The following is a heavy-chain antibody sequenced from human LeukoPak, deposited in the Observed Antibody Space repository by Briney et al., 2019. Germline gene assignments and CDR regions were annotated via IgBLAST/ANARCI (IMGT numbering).Heavy chain of an antibody. J-gene: IGHJ4*02. CDR1: GGSISSGGYY. D-gene: IGHD3-16*02. CDR2: IYYSGST. Sequence: SETLSLTCTVSGGSISSGGYYWSWIRQHPGKGLEWIGYIYYSGSTYYNPSLKSRVTISVGTSKNQFSLKLSSVTAADTAVYYCARGIRYYDYVWGSYRQYYFDYWGQGTQVTVSS. V-gene: IGHV4-31*03. CDR3: ARGIRYYDYVWGSYRQYYFDY.